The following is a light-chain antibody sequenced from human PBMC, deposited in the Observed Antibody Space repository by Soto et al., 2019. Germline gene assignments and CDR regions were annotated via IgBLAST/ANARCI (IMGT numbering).Light chain of an antibody. CDR1: QSVGSY. Sequence: EVVMTQSPATLYVSPGERATLSCRASQSVGSYLAWYQQKPGQAPRLLIYGASTRAAGISPRFSGGGSGTEFPLTISSLQSEDFAVYYCQQYNNWPRTFGQGTKVGIK. J-gene: IGKJ1*01. V-gene: IGKV3-15*01. CDR3: QQYNNWPRT. CDR2: GAS.